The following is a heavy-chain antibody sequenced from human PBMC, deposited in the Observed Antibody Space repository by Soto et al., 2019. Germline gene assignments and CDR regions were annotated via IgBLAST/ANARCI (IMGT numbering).Heavy chain of an antibody. CDR3: AKDPKWLPEFWFDP. CDR1: GFTFSSYG. V-gene: IGHV3-30*18. CDR2: ISYDGSNK. Sequence: QVQLVESGGGVVQPGRSLRLSCAASGFTFSSYGMHWVRQAPGKGLEWVAVISYDGSNKYYADSVKGRFTISRGNSKNTLYLQMNSLRAEDTAVYYCAKDPKWLPEFWFDPWGQGTLVTVSS. D-gene: IGHD3-22*01. J-gene: IGHJ5*02.